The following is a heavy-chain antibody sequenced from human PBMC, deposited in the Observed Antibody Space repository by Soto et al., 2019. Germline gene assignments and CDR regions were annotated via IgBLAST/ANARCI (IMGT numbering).Heavy chain of an antibody. CDR2: INAGNGNT. CDR3: ARDWEDYGDSYYSYGMDV. D-gene: IGHD4-17*01. J-gene: IGHJ6*02. CDR1: GYTFTSYA. Sequence: ASVKVSCKASGYTFTSYAMHWVRQAPGQRLEWMGWINAGNGNTKYSQKFQGRVTITRDTSASTAYMELSSLRSEDTAVYYCARDWEDYGDSYYSYGMDVGGQGTTVTVSS. V-gene: IGHV1-3*01.